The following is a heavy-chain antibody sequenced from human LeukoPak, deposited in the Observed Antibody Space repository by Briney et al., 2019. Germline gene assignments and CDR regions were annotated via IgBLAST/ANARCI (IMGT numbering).Heavy chain of an antibody. D-gene: IGHD3-9*01. CDR1: GGSISSYY. CDR2: IYYSGST. J-gene: IGHJ3*02. CDR3: ARARYVNSFYAFDI. V-gene: IGHV4-59*01. Sequence: LETLSLTCTVSGGSISSYYWSWIRQPPGKGLEWIGYIYYSGSTNYNPSLKSRVTISVDTSKNQFSLKLSSVTAADTAVYYCARARYVNSFYAFDIWGQGTLVTVSS.